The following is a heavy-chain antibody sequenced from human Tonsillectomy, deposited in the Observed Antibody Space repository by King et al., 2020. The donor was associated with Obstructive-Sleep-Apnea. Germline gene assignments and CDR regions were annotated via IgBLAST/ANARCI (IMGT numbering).Heavy chain of an antibody. V-gene: IGHV3-30*04. J-gene: IGHJ1*01. CDR1: GFTFRSFA. D-gene: IGHD3-10*01. CDR3: ARDTYSVSGAGGAEYFLH. CDR2: ISYDGSQK. Sequence: VQLVESGGGVVQPGRSLRLSCEASGFTFRSFALHWVRQAPGKGLEWLGVISYDGSQKYYADSVKGRFTISRDNTRNTLSLQMVSLSAEDTAVYYCARDTYSVSGAGGAEYFLHWGQGTLVIVSS.